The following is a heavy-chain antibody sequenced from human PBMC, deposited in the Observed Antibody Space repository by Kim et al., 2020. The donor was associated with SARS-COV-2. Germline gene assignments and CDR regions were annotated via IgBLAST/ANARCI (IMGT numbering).Heavy chain of an antibody. CDR3: ARIRYYYDSSGSHDAFDI. J-gene: IGHJ3*02. CDR1: GGSFSGYY. V-gene: IGHV4-34*01. CDR2: INHSGST. Sequence: SETLSLTCAVYGGSFSGYYWSWIRQPPGKGLEWIGEINHSGSTNYNPSLKSRVTISVHTSKDQFSLNLSSVTAADTAVYYCARIRYYYDSSGSHDAFDIWGQGTMVTVSS. D-gene: IGHD3-22*01.